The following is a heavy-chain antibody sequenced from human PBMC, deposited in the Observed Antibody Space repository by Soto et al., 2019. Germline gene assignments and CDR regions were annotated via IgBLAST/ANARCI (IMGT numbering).Heavy chain of an antibody. Sequence: EVQLLESGGGFVQPGGSLRLSCEASGFTFGSHAMSCVLQSPGKGLEWVSGISDWGDRTFYGDTAKCRFTISRDNSMNTLYLELSSLGVDAAAVYYCARDPIGGHFTYFDSWGQGALVTGSS. CDR1: GFTFGSHA. D-gene: IGHD3-16*01. CDR3: ARDPIGGHFTYFDS. V-gene: IGHV3-23*01. CDR2: ISDWGDRT. J-gene: IGHJ4*02.